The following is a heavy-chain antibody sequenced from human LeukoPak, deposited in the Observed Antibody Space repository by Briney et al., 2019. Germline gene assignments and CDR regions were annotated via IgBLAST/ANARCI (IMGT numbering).Heavy chain of an antibody. J-gene: IGHJ3*02. Sequence: PSETLSLTCTVSGSSIGTYSWSWIRQPPGKGLEWVSAIRGSGGSTYYADSVKGQFSISRDNSRNTLYLQMNSLRAVDTAVYYCAKSLGDGRDALDIWGQGTMVTVSS. CDR1: GSSIGTYS. D-gene: IGHD3-10*01. V-gene: IGHV3-23*01. CDR3: AKSLGDGRDALDI. CDR2: IRGSGGST.